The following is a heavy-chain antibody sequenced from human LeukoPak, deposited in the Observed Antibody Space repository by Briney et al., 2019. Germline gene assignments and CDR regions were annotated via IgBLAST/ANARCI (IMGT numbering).Heavy chain of an antibody. Sequence: GGSLRLSCAASGFTFSSHGMHWVRQAPGKGLEWVTFIRSDGSSNYYGDSVKGRFTLSRDNAKNSLYLQMNSLRAEDTAVYYCATRSLRMSAFDIWGQGTMVTVSS. CDR2: IRSDGSSN. CDR1: GFTFSSHG. J-gene: IGHJ3*02. D-gene: IGHD4-17*01. V-gene: IGHV3-30*02. CDR3: ATRSLRMSAFDI.